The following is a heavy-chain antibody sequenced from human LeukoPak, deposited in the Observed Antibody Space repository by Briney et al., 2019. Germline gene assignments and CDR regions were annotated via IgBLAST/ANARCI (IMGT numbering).Heavy chain of an antibody. Sequence: ASVKVSCKASVYTFTSYDINWVRQATGQGLEWMGWMNPNSGNTGYAQKFQGRVTMTRNTSISTAYMELSSLRSEDTAVYYCARSQRFLEWLHYYYYMDVWGKGTTVTVSS. D-gene: IGHD3-3*01. J-gene: IGHJ6*03. CDR2: MNPNSGNT. V-gene: IGHV1-8*01. CDR1: VYTFTSYD. CDR3: ARSQRFLEWLHYYYYMDV.